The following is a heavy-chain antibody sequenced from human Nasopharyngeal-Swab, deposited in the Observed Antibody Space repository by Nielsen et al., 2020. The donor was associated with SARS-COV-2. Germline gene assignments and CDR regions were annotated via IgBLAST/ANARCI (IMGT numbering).Heavy chain of an antibody. V-gene: IGHV4-39*01. D-gene: IGHD3-22*01. J-gene: IGHJ4*02. CDR3: ARLYDSSTKLDY. CDR2: IYYSGST. Sequence: GRASGKGLEWIGSIYYSGSTYYNPSLKSRVTISVDTSKNQFSLKLSSVTAADTAVYYCARLYDSSTKLDYWGQGTLVTVSS.